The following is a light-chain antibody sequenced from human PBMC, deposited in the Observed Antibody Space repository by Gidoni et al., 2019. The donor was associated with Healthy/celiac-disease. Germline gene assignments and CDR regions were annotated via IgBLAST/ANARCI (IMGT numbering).Light chain of an antibody. CDR1: SGSIASSF. Sequence: NFMLTQPHSVSESPGKTVTISCTRSSGSIASSFVQWFQQRPGSSPTTVIYEDYQRPSEVPRRFSGSIDSSSTSASLTISGLRADDEADYYCQSYDDNTVVFGGGTKLTVL. CDR3: QSYDDNTVV. J-gene: IGLJ2*01. CDR2: EDY. V-gene: IGLV6-57*01.